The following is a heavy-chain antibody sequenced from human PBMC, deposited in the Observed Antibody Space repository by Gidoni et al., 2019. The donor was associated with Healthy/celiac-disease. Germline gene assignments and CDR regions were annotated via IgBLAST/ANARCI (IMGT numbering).Heavy chain of an antibody. CDR1: GFSLSTSGVG. J-gene: IGHJ4*02. CDR2: IYWNDDK. V-gene: IGHV2-5*01. Sequence: QITLKESGPTLVKPTQTLTLTCTFSGFSLSTSGVGVGWIRQPPGKALEWLALIYWNDDKRYSPSLKSRLTITKDTSKNQVVLTMTNMDPVDTATYYCAHRPYYYDSSGYYYGGYFDYWGQGTLVTVSS. D-gene: IGHD3-22*01. CDR3: AHRPYYYDSSGYYYGGYFDY.